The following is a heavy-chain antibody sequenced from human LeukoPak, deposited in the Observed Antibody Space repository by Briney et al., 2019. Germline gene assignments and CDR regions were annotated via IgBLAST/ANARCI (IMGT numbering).Heavy chain of an antibody. Sequence: GASVKVSCKASGGTFSNYAINWVRQAPGQGLEWMGGIIPIFATANYAQKFQGRVTITADESTSTAYMELSSLRSEDTAVYYCARGPITTRSHFDYWGQGTLVTVSS. V-gene: IGHV1-69*13. J-gene: IGHJ4*02. CDR1: GGTFSNYA. CDR3: ARGPITTRSHFDY. D-gene: IGHD3-22*01. CDR2: IIPIFATA.